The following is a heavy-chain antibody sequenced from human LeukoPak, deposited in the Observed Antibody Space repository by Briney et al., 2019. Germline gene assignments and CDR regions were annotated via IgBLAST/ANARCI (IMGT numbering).Heavy chain of an antibody. CDR2: IIPIVGTA. Sequence: SVKLSCKASGGTFSSYAISWVRQAPGQGLEWKGGIIPIVGTANYPQKFQGRVTITADESTSTAYMELSSLRAEDTAVYYCARSRSGSSWYFGSRVVLGYFQHWGQGTLVTVSS. CDR1: GGTFSSYA. D-gene: IGHD6-13*01. V-gene: IGHV1-69*01. CDR3: ARSRSGSSWYFGSRVVLGYFQH. J-gene: IGHJ1*01.